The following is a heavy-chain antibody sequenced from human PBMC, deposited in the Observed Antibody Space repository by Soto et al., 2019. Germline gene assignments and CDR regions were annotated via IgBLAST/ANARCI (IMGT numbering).Heavy chain of an antibody. CDR1: GYSFTSYW. V-gene: IGHV5-51*01. CDR3: ARGYCTTTICDPWFDP. CDR2: IYPGDSDT. Sequence: GESLKISCTGVGYSFTSYWIALVRQMPGKGLEWMGIIYPGDSDTRYSPSFQGQVTISADKSITTVYLQWSSLKASDTAMYYCARGYCTTTICDPWFDPWGQGTLVTVSS. J-gene: IGHJ5*02. D-gene: IGHD2-2*01.